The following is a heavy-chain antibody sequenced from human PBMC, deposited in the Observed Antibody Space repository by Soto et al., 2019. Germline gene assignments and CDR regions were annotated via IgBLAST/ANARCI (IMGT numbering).Heavy chain of an antibody. Sequence: ASVKVSCKASGYTFTSYAMHWVRQAPGQRLEWMGWINAGNGNTKYSQKFQGRVTITRDTSASTAYMELSSLRSEDTAVYYCARDLGVRSHFDYWGQGTLVTVSS. D-gene: IGHD3-16*01. CDR2: INAGNGNT. CDR3: ARDLGVRSHFDY. CDR1: GYTFTSYA. J-gene: IGHJ4*02. V-gene: IGHV1-3*01.